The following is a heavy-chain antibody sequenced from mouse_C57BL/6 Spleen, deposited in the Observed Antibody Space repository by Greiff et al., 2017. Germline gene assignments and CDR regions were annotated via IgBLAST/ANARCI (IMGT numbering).Heavy chain of an antibody. CDR2: ISYDGSN. CDR3: ARDKGGYDYDGTPFDY. Sequence: EVKLQESGPGLVKPSQSLSLTCSVTGYSITSGYYWNWIRQFPGNKLEWMGYISYDGSNNYNPSLKNRISITRDTSKNQFFLKLNSVTTEDTATYYCARDKGGYDYDGTPFDYWGQGTTLTVSS. J-gene: IGHJ2*01. CDR1: GYSITSGYY. D-gene: IGHD2-4*01. V-gene: IGHV3-6*01.